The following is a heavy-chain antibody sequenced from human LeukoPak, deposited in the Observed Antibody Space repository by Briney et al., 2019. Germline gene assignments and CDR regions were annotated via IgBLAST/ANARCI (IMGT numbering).Heavy chain of an antibody. V-gene: IGHV3-53*01. Sequence: GGSLRLSFAASGFTVSSNYMSSARQAPANVLELVSLFYSGGSTYYADSVKGRFTISRDNSKNTLYLQMNSLRAEDTAVYYCAREGVRQPGSYYYYMDVWGKGTTVTVSS. J-gene: IGHJ6*03. CDR2: FYSGGST. CDR3: AREGVRQPGSYYYYMDV. D-gene: IGHD3-16*01. CDR1: GFTVSSNY.